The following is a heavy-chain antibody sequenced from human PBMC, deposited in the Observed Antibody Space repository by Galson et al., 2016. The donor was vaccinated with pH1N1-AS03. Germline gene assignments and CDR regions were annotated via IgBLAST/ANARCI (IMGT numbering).Heavy chain of an antibody. CDR3: TRCARSPSF. V-gene: IGHV3-11*04. CDR1: GFTFSDNH. J-gene: IGHJ4*02. Sequence: SLRLSCAASGFTFSDNHMRWLRQAPGRGLEYIGYISDSGSGTGYRDSVKGRFTISRDNAKNSLYLQMNSLRAEDTAVYYCTRCARSPSFGGQGTLVTVSS. CDR2: ISDSGSGT.